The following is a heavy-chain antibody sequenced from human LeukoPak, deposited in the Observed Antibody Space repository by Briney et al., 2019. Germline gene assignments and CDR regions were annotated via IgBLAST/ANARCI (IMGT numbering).Heavy chain of an antibody. CDR1: GFTFSTYE. Sequence: GGSLRLSCAASGFTFSTYEMNWVRQAPGKGLEWLSYIIGDGTTTQYADSVRDRFTISRDNEKNSLYLQMNSLRADDTAVYYCVRDRGGTYSGDNLFDPWGQGTLVTVSS. D-gene: IGHD1/OR15-1a*01. J-gene: IGHJ5*02. CDR3: VRDRGGTYSGDNLFDP. V-gene: IGHV3-48*03. CDR2: IIGDGTTT.